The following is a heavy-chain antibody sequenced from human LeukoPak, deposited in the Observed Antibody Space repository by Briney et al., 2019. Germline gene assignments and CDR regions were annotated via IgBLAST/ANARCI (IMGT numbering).Heavy chain of an antibody. CDR2: IYYSGST. V-gene: IGHV4-31*03. CDR1: GGSISSGGYY. D-gene: IGHD5-12*01. J-gene: IGHJ5*02. CDR3: ARDTGGYDSPWFDP. Sequence: SETLSLTCTVSGGSISSGGYYWSWIRQHPGKGLEWIGYIYYSGSTYYNPSLKSRVTISVDTSKNQFSLKLSSVTAADTAVYYCARDTGGYDSPWFDPWDQGTLVTVSS.